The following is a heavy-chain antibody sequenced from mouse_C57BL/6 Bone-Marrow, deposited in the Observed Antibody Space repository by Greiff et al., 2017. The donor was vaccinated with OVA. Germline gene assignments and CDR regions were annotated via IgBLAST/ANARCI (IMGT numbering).Heavy chain of an antibody. V-gene: IGHV1-22*01. CDR1: GYTFTDYN. Sequence: EVKLMESGPELVKPGASVKMSCKASGYTFTDYNMHWVKQSHGKSLEWIGYINPNNGGTSYNQKFKGKATLTVNKSSSTAYMELRSLTSEDSAVYYCASGVYAMDYWGQGTSVTVSS. J-gene: IGHJ4*01. CDR3: ASGVYAMDY. CDR2: INPNNGGT.